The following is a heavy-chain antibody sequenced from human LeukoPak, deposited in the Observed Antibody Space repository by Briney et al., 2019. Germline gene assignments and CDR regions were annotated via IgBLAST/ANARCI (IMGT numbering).Heavy chain of an antibody. Sequence: ASVKVSCKASGYSFTSYYMHWVRQAPGQGLEWMGIINTSGGSTSYAQKIQGRVTMTRDTSTSTVYMELSSLRSEDTAVYYCARGVRKAIGTRRPLDYFDYWGQGTLVTVSS. CDR2: INTSGGST. CDR1: GYSFTSYY. D-gene: IGHD1-1*01. J-gene: IGHJ4*02. V-gene: IGHV1-46*01. CDR3: ARGVRKAIGTRRPLDYFDY.